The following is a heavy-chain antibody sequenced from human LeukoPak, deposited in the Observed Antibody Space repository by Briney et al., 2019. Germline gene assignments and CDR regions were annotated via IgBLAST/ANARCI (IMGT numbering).Heavy chain of an antibody. Sequence: GGSLRLSCAASGFTFSSYTMNWVRQAPGQGLEWLSYISSSSSDITYADSVKGRFTISRDNAKNSLYLQMNSLRAEDTAVYYCARFSQRTKGFDYWGQGTLVTVSS. CDR1: GFTFSSYT. J-gene: IGHJ4*02. CDR3: ARFSQRTKGFDY. D-gene: IGHD1/OR15-1a*01. CDR2: ISSSSSDI. V-gene: IGHV3-21*05.